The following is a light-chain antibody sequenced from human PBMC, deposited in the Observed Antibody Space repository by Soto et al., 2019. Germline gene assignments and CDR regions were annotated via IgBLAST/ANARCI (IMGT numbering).Light chain of an antibody. J-gene: IGKJ1*01. CDR2: KAS. Sequence: DIQMTQSPSTPSGSVGDRVTITCRASQTISSWLAWYQQKPGKAPKLLIYKASTLKSGVPSRFSGSGSGTEFTLTISSLQPDDFGTYYCQEYNSYWTFGQGTKVDI. CDR1: QTISSW. CDR3: QEYNSYWT. V-gene: IGKV1-5*03.